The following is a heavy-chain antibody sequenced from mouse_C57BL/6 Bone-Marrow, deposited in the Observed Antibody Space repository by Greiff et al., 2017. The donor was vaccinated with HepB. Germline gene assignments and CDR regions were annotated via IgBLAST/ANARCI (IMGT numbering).Heavy chain of an antibody. Sequence: QVQLKQPGTELVKPGASVKLSCKASGYTFTSYWMHWVKQRPGQGLEWIGNINPSNGGTNYNERFKSKATRTVDKSSSTAYRQLSSLTSEDSAVDYCARWGDGNYPHWYVDVWGTGTTVTVSS. D-gene: IGHD2-1*01. V-gene: IGHV1-53*01. CDR1: GYTFTSYW. CDR3: ARWGDGNYPHWYVDV. J-gene: IGHJ1*03. CDR2: INPSNGGT.